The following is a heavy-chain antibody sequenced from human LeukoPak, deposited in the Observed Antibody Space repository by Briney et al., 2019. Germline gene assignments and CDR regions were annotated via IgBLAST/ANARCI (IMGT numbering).Heavy chain of an antibody. J-gene: IGHJ3*02. CDR3: ARVALNTWYDAFDI. CDR2: ISSNGVST. Sequence: PGGSLRLSCAASGFSFSSYAMQWVRQAPGKGLEYVSAISSNGVSTYYANSVKGRFTISRDNSKNTLHLQMGSLRAEDMAVYYCARVALNTWYDAFDIWGQGTMATVSS. D-gene: IGHD6-13*01. V-gene: IGHV3-64*01. CDR1: GFSFSSYA.